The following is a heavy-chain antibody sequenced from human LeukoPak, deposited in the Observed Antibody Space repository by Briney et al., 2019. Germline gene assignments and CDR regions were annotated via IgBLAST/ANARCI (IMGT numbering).Heavy chain of an antibody. J-gene: IGHJ4*02. V-gene: IGHV4-59*01. CDR3: ARVSVTTVVLFDY. CDR2: IYYSGST. CDR1: GGSIRSYY. D-gene: IGHD4-23*01. Sequence: SETLSLTCTVSGGSIRSYYWSWIRQPPGKGLEWIGYIYYSGSTNYNPSLKSRVTISVDTSKNQFSLKLSSVTAADTAVYYCARVSVTTVVLFDYWGQGTLVTVSS.